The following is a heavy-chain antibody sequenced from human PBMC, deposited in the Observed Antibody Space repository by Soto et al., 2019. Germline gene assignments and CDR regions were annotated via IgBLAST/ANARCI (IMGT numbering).Heavy chain of an antibody. D-gene: IGHD1-1*01. CDR2: ISAYNGNT. V-gene: IGHV1-18*01. CDR1: GYTFTSYD. CDR3: ARGGINYYYYYGMDV. J-gene: IGHJ6*02. Sequence: ASVKVSCKASGYTFTSYDINWVRQATGQGLEWMGWISAYNGNTNYAQKLQGRVTMTTDTSTSTAYMELRSLRSDGTAVYYCARGGINYYYYYGMDVWGQGTTVTVSS.